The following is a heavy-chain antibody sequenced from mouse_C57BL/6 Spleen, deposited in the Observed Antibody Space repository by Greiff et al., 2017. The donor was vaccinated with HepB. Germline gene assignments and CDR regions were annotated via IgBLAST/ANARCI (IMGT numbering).Heavy chain of an antibody. CDR3: ASGNYGSSPYWYFDV. V-gene: IGHV5-17*01. CDR1: GFTFSDYG. J-gene: IGHJ1*03. Sequence: EVQLVESGGGLVKPGGSLKLSCAASGFTFSDYGMHWVRQAPEKGLEWVAYISSGSSTIYYADTVKGRFTISRDNAKNTLFLQMTSLRSEDTAMYYCASGNYGSSPYWYFDVWGTGTTVTVSS. D-gene: IGHD1-1*01. CDR2: ISSGSSTI.